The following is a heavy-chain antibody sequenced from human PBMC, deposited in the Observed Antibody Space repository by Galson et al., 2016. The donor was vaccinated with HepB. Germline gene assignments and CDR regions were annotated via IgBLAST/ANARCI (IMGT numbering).Heavy chain of an antibody. J-gene: IGHJ5*02. CDR2: IKRKTDGGTT. CDR1: GFTFSDAW. V-gene: IGHV3-15*01. Sequence: SLRLSCAASGFTFSDAWMNWVRQAPGRGLEWVGRIKRKTDGGTTDNAAPVEGRFTISRDDSKNTLYLHMNNLKNEDTAGYYCTTYYGNILTAYRWFDPWGQGTLVTVSS. D-gene: IGHD3-9*01. CDR3: TTYYGNILTAYRWFDP.